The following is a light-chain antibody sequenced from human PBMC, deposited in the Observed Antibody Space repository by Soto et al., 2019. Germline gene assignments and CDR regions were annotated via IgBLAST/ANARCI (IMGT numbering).Light chain of an antibody. CDR3: KQSSRTPVT. V-gene: IGKV1-39*01. Sequence: DIQMTQSPSTLSGSVGDRVTITCRASQSISTYLNWYQQKPGKAPNLLIYAASTLQRGVQSRFSGSGSGTDFTLTISSLQAEDFATYYCKQSSRTPVTFGQGTRLEIK. CDR1: QSISTY. CDR2: AAS. J-gene: IGKJ5*01.